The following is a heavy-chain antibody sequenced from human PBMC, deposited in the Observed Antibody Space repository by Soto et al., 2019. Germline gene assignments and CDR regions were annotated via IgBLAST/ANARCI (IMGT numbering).Heavy chain of an antibody. V-gene: IGHV1-69*04. CDR1: GGTFSSYT. D-gene: IGHD3-22*01. J-gene: IGHJ3*02. CDR3: EREYYYDSSGYYGAFDI. CDR2: IIPILGIA. Sequence: AASVKVSCKASGGTFSSYTISWVRQAPGQGLEWMGRIIPILGIANYAQKFQGRVTITADKSTSTAYMELSSLRSEDTAVYYCEREYYYDSSGYYGAFDIWGQGTMVTVSS.